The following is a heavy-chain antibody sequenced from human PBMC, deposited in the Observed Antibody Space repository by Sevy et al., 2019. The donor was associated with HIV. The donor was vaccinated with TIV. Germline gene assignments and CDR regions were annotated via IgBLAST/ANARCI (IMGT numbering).Heavy chain of an antibody. D-gene: IGHD3-10*01. Sequence: GGSLRLSCAASGFTFSSYSMNWVRQAPGKGLEWVSSISSSSYIYYADSVKGRFTISRDNAKNSLYLQMNSLRAEDTAVYYCASEAFGGALVPYAFDIWGQGTMVTVSS. J-gene: IGHJ3*02. CDR2: ISSSSYI. CDR3: ASEAFGGALVPYAFDI. V-gene: IGHV3-21*01. CDR1: GFTFSSYS.